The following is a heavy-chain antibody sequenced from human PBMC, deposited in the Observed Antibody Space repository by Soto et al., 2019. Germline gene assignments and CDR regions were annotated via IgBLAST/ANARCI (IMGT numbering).Heavy chain of an antibody. CDR1: GYTFTSYD. D-gene: IGHD5-18*01. CDR2: MNPNSGNT. J-gene: IGHJ5*02. Sequence: ASVKVSCKASGYTFTSYDINWVRQATGQGLEWMGWMNPNSGNTGYAQKFQGRVTMTRTTSISTAYMELSSLRSEDTAVYYCARGPRYSSFALWFDPWGQGTLVTGYS. V-gene: IGHV1-8*01. CDR3: ARGPRYSSFALWFDP.